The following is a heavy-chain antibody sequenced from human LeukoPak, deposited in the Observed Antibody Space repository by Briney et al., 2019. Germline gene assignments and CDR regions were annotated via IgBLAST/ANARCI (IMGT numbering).Heavy chain of an antibody. CDR2: IYYSGST. V-gene: IGHV4-39*01. CDR1: GGSISSSSYY. J-gene: IGHJ3*02. D-gene: IGHD3-9*01. Sequence: SETLSLTCTVSGGSISSSSYYWGWIRQPPGKGLEWIGSIYYSGSTYYNPSLKSRVTISVDTSKNQFSLKLSSVTAADTAVYYCARQYYDILTGYSRGAFDIWGQGAMVTVSS. CDR3: ARQYYDILTGYSRGAFDI.